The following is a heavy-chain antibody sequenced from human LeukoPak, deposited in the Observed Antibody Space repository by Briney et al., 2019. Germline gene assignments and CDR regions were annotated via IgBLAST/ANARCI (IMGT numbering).Heavy chain of an antibody. J-gene: IGHJ4*02. CDR2: MNPNSGNT. D-gene: IGHD5-24*01. CDR1: GYTFTSYD. CDR3: ARSDPRMATRRAASDY. V-gene: IGHV1-8*01. Sequence: GASVKVSCKASGYTFTSYDINWVRQATGQGLEWMGWMNPNSGNTGYAQKFQGRVTMTRNTSISTAYMELSSLRSEDTAVCYCARSDPRMATRRAASDYWGQGTLVTVSS.